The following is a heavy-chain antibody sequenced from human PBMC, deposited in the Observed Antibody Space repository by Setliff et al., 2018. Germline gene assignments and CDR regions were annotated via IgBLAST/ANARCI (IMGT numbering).Heavy chain of an antibody. CDR3: VRPSALWGYFDSSGYYSSPFDY. Sequence: SETLSLTCTVSDDSFTSSRYYWGWIRQAPGSGLEWIGSISYSGTPYYNASVESRVTISIDTSRNQFSLELRSVTVADTATYYCVRPSALWGYFDSSGYYSSPFDYWGQGTLVTVSS. D-gene: IGHD3-22*01. CDR2: ISYSGTP. CDR1: DDSFTSSRYY. J-gene: IGHJ4*02. V-gene: IGHV4-39*01.